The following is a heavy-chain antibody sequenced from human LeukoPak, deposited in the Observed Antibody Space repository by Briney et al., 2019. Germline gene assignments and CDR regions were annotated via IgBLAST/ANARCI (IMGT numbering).Heavy chain of an antibody. D-gene: IGHD3-22*01. Sequence: SETLSLTCAVYGGSFSGYYWSWIRQPPGKGLEWIGEINHSGSTNYNPSLKTQVTISVATSEHQFSLKLSSVTAADTAVYYCARGVRYYYDSSGYLQAGPYNWFDPWGQGTLVTVSS. CDR3: ARGVRYYYDSSGYLQAGPYNWFDP. CDR2: INHSGST. J-gene: IGHJ5*02. V-gene: IGHV4-34*01. CDR1: GGSFSGYY.